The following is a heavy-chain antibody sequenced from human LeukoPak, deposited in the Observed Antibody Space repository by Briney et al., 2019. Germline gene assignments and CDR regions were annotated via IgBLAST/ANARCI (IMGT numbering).Heavy chain of an antibody. CDR1: GFTLSGHW. Sequence: GGSLRLACAASGFTLSGHWMHWFRQPPGKGLAWVSRNKYDGSESYYADSVKGRYTISRDNAKNTLYLQMNSLRVEDTAVYYCAKSDWFDPWGQGTLVTVSS. CDR3: AKSDWFDP. CDR2: NKYDGSES. V-gene: IGHV3-74*01. J-gene: IGHJ5*02.